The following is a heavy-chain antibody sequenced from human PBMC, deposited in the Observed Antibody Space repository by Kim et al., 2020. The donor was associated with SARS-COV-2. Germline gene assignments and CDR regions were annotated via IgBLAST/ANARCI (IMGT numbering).Heavy chain of an antibody. CDR3: ARRMRISSGWYFGPWDY. CDR2: ISSSSSTI. V-gene: IGHV3-48*04. CDR1: GFTFSSYS. D-gene: IGHD6-19*01. J-gene: IGHJ4*02. Sequence: GGSLRLSCAASGFTFSSYSMNWVRQAPGKGLEWVSYISSSSSTIYYADSVKGRFTISRDNAKNSLYLQMNSLRAEDTAVYYCARRMRISSGWYFGPWDYWGQGTLVTVSS.